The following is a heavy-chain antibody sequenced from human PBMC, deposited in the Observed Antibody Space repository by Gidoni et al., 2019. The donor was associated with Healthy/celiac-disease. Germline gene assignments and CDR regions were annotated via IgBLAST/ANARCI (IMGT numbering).Heavy chain of an antibody. J-gene: IGHJ4*02. CDR1: GGSLSSSNW. CDR3: ARGRAAAAGTEYYFDY. Sequence: QVQLQESGPVLVKPSGTLSPTCAVSGGSLSSSNWWSWVRQPPGKGLEWIGEIYQSGSTNYNPSLKSRVTISVDKSKNQFSLKLSSVTAADTAVYYCARGRAAAAGTEYYFDYWGQGTLVTVSS. CDR2: IYQSGST. D-gene: IGHD6-13*01. V-gene: IGHV4-4*02.